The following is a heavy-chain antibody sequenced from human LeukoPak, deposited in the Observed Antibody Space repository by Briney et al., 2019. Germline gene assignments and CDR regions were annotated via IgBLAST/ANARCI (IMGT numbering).Heavy chain of an antibody. CDR3: ARGGDSSSWVRYYGMDV. D-gene: IGHD6-6*01. V-gene: IGHV3-21*01. CDR1: GFTFSSDS. Sequence: GGSLRLSCAASGFTFSSDSMNWVRQAPGKGLEWVSSISSSRSYIYYADSVKGRFTISKDNAKNSLYLQMNSLRDEDTAVYYCARGGDSSSWVRYYGMDVWGQGTRVTVSS. J-gene: IGHJ6*02. CDR2: ISSSRSYI.